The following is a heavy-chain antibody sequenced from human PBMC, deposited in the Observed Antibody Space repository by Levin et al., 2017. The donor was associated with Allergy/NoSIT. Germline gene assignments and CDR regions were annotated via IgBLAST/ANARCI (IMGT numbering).Heavy chain of an antibody. CDR2: ISVKNDDT. CDR1: GYTFNSYG. CDR3: ARAYCGGDCYKFDR. V-gene: IGHV1-18*01. J-gene: IGHJ5*02. D-gene: IGHD2-21*02. Sequence: GASVKVSCKTSGYTFNSYGVSWVRQAPGQGLEWMGSISVKNDDTKYAQKFQGRVTMTTDTSTSTVYMELRSLRSDDTAVYYCARAYCGGDCYKFDRWGQGTLVTVSS.